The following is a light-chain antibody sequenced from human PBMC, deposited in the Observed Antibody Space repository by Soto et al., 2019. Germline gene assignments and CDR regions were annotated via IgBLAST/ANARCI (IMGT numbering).Light chain of an antibody. J-gene: IGKJ4*02. V-gene: IGKV1-27*01. CDR3: QQYNSALALT. CDR1: PAVSNY. Sequence: DIQMTQSPASLSASVGDRVTITCRASPAVSNYLAWYQQNPGQVPKLLIYAASTLQSGVPSRFSGSRSGTDLTVTISRMQPEDVATYYCQQYNSALALTGGGGTKVEIK. CDR2: AAS.